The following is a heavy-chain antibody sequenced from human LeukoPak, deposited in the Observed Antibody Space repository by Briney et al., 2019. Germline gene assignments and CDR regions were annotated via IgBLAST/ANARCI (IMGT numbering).Heavy chain of an antibody. CDR2: IKEDGSEI. J-gene: IGHJ5*01. CDR1: GFTFRRYW. Sequence: PGGSLRLSCVASGFTFRRYWLTWVRQAPGKGLGWVANIKEDGSEINYVDSVKGRFTISRDNGKKSLYLRMNNLRAEDTAVYYCAGELSGDVIESWGQGTLVTVSS. D-gene: IGHD5-24*01. V-gene: IGHV3-7*01. CDR3: AGELSGDVIES.